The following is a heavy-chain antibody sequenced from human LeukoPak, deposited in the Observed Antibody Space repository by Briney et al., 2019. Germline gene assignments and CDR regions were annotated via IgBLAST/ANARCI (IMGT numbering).Heavy chain of an antibody. Sequence: PSGTLSLTCAISGGSISSSNWWTWVRQPPGKGLEWVGEIYLRGNTNYNPSLESRVTISVDTSKIQFSLKLSSVIAADTAVYYCARRAIYCSGTSCYYYYYYMDVWGKGTTVTVSS. CDR1: GGSISSSNW. CDR3: ARRAIYCSGTSCYYYYYYMDV. J-gene: IGHJ6*03. CDR2: IYLRGNT. D-gene: IGHD2-2*01. V-gene: IGHV4-4*02.